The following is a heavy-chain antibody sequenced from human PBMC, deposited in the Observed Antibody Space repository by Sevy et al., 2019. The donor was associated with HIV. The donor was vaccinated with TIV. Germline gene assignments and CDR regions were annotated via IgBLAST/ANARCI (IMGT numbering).Heavy chain of an antibody. CDR2: INWNSVSI. Sequence: GGSLRLSCAASGFTFDHHAMYWVRQAPGKGLEWVSGINWNSVSIGYADSVKGRFTISRDNAKNSLYLHLNSLRADDMALYYCAREGLAPYVYGADVWGQGTAVTVSS. CDR3: AREGLAPYVYGADV. V-gene: IGHV3-9*03. D-gene: IGHD3-10*02. J-gene: IGHJ6*02. CDR1: GFTFDHHA.